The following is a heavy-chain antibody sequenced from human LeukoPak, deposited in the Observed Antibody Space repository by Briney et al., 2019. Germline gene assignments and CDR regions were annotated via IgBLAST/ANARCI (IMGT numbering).Heavy chain of an antibody. J-gene: IGHJ6*02. CDR2: IKQDGSEK. CDR1: GFTFSSYW. D-gene: IGHD5-18*01. CDR3: ARDLAVGYSYGSPPYYYGMDV. Sequence: PGGSLRLSCAASGFTFSSYWMSWVRQAPGKGLEWVANIKQDGSEKYYVDSVKGRFTISGDNAKNSLYLQMNSLRAEDTAVYYCARDLAVGYSYGSPPYYYGMDVWGQGTTVTVSS. V-gene: IGHV3-7*01.